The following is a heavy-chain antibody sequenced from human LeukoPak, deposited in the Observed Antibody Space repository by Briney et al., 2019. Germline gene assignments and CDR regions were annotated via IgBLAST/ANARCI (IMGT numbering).Heavy chain of an antibody. CDR1: GFTFSSYC. V-gene: IGHV3-7*01. CDR3: ARVQGYFDWLSRYYYYYYMDV. CDR2: IKQDGSEK. D-gene: IGHD3-9*01. J-gene: IGHJ6*03. Sequence: PGGSLRLSCAASGFTFSSYCMSWVRQAPGKGLEWVANIKQDGSEKYYVDSVKGRFTISRDNAKSSLYLQMNSLRAEDTAVYYCARVQGYFDWLSRYYYYYYMDVWGKGTTVTISS.